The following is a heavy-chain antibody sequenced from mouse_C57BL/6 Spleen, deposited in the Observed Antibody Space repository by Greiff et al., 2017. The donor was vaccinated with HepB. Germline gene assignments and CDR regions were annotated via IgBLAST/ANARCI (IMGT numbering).Heavy chain of an antibody. CDR3: ARRVYYYGSRGYFDV. D-gene: IGHD1-1*01. J-gene: IGHJ1*03. V-gene: IGHV1-85*01. CDR2: IYPRDGST. CDR1: GYTFTSYD. Sequence: QVQLQQSGPELVKPGASVKLSCKASGYTFTSYDINWVKQRPGQGLEWIGWIYPRDGSTKYNEKFKGKATLTVDTSSSTAYMELHSLTSEDSAVYFCARRVYYYGSRGYFDVWGTGTTVTVSS.